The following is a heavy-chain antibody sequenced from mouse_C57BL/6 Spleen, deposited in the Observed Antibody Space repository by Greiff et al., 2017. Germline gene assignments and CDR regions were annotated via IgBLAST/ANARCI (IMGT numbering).Heavy chain of an antibody. D-gene: IGHD1-3*01. V-gene: IGHV5-15*01. CDR1: GFTFSDYG. J-gene: IGHJ3*01. CDR2: ISNLAYSI. Sequence: EVKLMESGGGLVQPGGSLKLSCAASGFTFSDYGMAWVRQAPRKGPEWVAFISNLAYSIYYADTVTGRFAISSENAKSTLYREMSSLRAEDTAMYYCARHEGSSFAYWGQGTPVTVAA. CDR3: ARHEGSSFAY.